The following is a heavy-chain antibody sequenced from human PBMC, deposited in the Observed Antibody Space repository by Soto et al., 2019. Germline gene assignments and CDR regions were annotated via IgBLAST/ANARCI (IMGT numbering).Heavy chain of an antibody. CDR1: GFTFSNYV. CDR2: ISNSGSNR. CDR3: ARRGRTFPHYSYYMDV. J-gene: IGHJ6*03. Sequence: EVQLLEYGGGLVQPGGSLRLSCAASGFTFSNYVMSWVRQAPGKGLEWVSSISNSGSNRYYADSVKGRVTISRDNSNNTLYLQMNSLRAEDTALSYCARRGRTFPHYSYYMDVWGKGTTVTVSS. V-gene: IGHV3-23*01.